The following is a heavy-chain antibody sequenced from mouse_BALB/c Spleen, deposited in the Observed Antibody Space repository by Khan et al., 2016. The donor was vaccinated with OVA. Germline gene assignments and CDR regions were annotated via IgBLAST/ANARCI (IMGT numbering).Heavy chain of an antibody. V-gene: IGHV5-17*02. CDR2: ISGDSSTI. J-gene: IGHJ2*01. Sequence: EVELVESGGGLVQPGGFRKLSCAASGFTFSSYGMHWVRQAPEKGLEWVAYISGDSSTIYYADTVKGRFTISRDNPKNTLFLQMTSLMSEDTAMYYCATSYYYGYYFDYWGPGTTLTVSS. CDR1: GFTFSSYG. D-gene: IGHD1-1*01. CDR3: ATSYYYGYYFDY.